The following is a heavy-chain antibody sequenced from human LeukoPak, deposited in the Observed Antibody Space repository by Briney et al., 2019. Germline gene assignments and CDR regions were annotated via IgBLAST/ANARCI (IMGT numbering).Heavy chain of an antibody. CDR2: IYYSGST. CDR1: GGSISSSSYY. Sequence: TSETLSLTCTVSGGSISSSSYYWGWIRQPPGKGLEWIGSIYYSGSTYYNPSPKSRVTISVDTSKNQFSLKLSSVTAADTAVYYCARLEQQLVFDYWGQGTLVTVSS. V-gene: IGHV4-39*01. CDR3: ARLEQQLVFDY. D-gene: IGHD6-13*01. J-gene: IGHJ4*02.